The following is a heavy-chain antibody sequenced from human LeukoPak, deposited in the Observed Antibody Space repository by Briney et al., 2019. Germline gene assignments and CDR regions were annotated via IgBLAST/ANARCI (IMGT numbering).Heavy chain of an antibody. CDR3: ARGFVYSDYGMDV. CDR1: GGSISSGGYY. Sequence: PSGTLSLTCTVSGGSISSGGYYWSWIRQHPGKGLEWIGYTYYSGSTYYNPSLKSRVTISVYTSKNQFSLKLSSVTAADTAVYYCARGFVYSDYGMDVWAKGPRSPSP. J-gene: IGHJ6*02. D-gene: IGHD2-21*01. CDR2: TYYSGST. V-gene: IGHV4-31*03.